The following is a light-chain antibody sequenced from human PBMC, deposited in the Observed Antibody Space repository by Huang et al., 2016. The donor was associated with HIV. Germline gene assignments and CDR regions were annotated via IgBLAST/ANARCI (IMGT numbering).Light chain of an antibody. CDR1: QSVISCY. V-gene: IGKV3-20*01. CDR3: QHYGRSPPFT. Sequence: EIVLTQSPGTLSLSPGDTATLACRASQSVISCYLAWYQQRPGQTPRLLIYGASSRAAGIPDRFRGSGSGTEYTLTINNLEPEDFAVYFCQHYGRSPPFTFGPGTKVHIK. J-gene: IGKJ3*01. CDR2: GAS.